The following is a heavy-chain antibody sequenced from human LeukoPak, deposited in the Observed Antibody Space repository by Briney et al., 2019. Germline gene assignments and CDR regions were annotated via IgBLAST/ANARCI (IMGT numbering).Heavy chain of an antibody. CDR1: GFTFSDYY. J-gene: IGHJ4*02. CDR2: ISSSSSCI. CDR3: ARDRVAVAGTPIDY. Sequence: GGSLRLSCAASGFTFSDYYMNWVRQAPGKGLEWVSSISSSSSCIYYADSLKGRFTISRDNAKNSLYLQMNSLRAEDTAIYYCARDRVAVAGTPIDYWGQGTLVTVSS. V-gene: IGHV3-21*01. D-gene: IGHD6-19*01.